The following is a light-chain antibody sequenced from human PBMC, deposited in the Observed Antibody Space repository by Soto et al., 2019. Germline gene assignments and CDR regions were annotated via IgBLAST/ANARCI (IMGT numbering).Light chain of an antibody. V-gene: IGKV3-11*01. Sequence: EIVVTQAPATLSLSPWERATLSSRASQSVDIYLAWYRHIPGQAPRLLIYDASNRATGIPDRFSGGGFGTDFTLTISSLEPEDFAVYYCQQRSNLPPTFGQGTRLEIK. CDR1: QSVDIY. CDR2: DAS. CDR3: QQRSNLPPT. J-gene: IGKJ5*01.